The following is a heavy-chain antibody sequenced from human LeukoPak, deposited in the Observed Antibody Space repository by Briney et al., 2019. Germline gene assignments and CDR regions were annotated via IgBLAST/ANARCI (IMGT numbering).Heavy chain of an antibody. D-gene: IGHD5-18*01. J-gene: IGHJ4*02. CDR3: VKDIRRGYNFGYDQFAY. Sequence: GGSLRLSCAASGFIFSNYGTHWVRQAPGKGLEWVAFIQYNGTNKDYADSVKGRFTISRDNSKNTVSLQMNGLKPEDTALYYCVKDIRRGYNFGYDQFAYWGQGTLVTVSS. V-gene: IGHV3-30*02. CDR2: IQYNGTNK. CDR1: GFIFSNYG.